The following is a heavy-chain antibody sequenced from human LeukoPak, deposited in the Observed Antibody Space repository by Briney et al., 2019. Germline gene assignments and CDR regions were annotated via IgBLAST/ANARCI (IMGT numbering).Heavy chain of an antibody. J-gene: IGHJ4*01. CDR3: ASTYDSSGYLHMA. V-gene: IGHV4-39*02. Sequence: PSETLSLTRTVSVGSISSNAYYWGWIREPPGKGLEWIGAIYYTGSTYYNPFLKSRVTISVYKSKNHYFLKLTSLTAADTAVYYCASTYDSSGYLHMAWRHGTLVTVSS. D-gene: IGHD3-22*01. CDR2: IYYTGST. CDR1: VGSISSNAYY.